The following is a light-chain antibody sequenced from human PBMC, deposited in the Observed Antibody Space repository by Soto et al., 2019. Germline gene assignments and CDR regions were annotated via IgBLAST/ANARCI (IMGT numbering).Light chain of an antibody. CDR3: QQYDNLPLLT. Sequence: DIQMTQSPSSLSASVGDRVTITCQASQDIANYLNWYQQKPGKAPKLLIYDASNLEPGVPSRFSGRRSGTDFTFTISNLQPEDFATYYCQQYDNLPLLTFGGGTKAESK. V-gene: IGKV1-33*01. CDR2: DAS. CDR1: QDIANY. J-gene: IGKJ4*01.